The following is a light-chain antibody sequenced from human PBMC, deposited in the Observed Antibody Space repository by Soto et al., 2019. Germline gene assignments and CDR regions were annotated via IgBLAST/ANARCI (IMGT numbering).Light chain of an antibody. Sequence: IHMTQSPSSLSASLGDSVHITIRASQSISSYLNWYQQKPGKAPKLLIYAASSLQSGVPSRFSGSGSGTDFTLTISSLQPEDFATYCCQHSYSTPATFGGGTKVDIK. CDR2: AAS. V-gene: IGKV1-39*01. CDR3: QHSYSTPAT. J-gene: IGKJ4*01. CDR1: QSISSY.